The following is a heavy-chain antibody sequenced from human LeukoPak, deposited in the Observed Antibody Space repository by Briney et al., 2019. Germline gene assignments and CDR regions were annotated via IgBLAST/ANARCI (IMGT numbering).Heavy chain of an antibody. Sequence: GGSLRLSCASSGFTFNTFNMNWVRQAPGKGLEWVSDITSGGDYIYYADSVKGRFTTSRDNAKNSLSLQLNSSRVEVTAVYYCARGHYDVLAASYKWTPDYWDQGTLVTVSS. CDR3: ARGHYDVLAASYKWTPDY. J-gene: IGHJ4*02. D-gene: IGHD3-9*01. CDR1: GFTFNTFN. CDR2: ITSGGDYI. V-gene: IGHV3-21*01.